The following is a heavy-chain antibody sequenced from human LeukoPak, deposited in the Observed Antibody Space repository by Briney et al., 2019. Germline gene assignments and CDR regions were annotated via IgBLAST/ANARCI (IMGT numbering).Heavy chain of an antibody. V-gene: IGHV1-18*01. J-gene: IGHJ4*02. Sequence: ASVKVSCKASGYTFTSYGISWVRQAPGQGLEWTGWISAYNGNTNYAQKLQGRVTMTTDTSTSTAYMELRSLRSDDTAVYYCARSLITFGGVIVILDYWGQGTLVTVSS. CDR1: GYTFTSYG. CDR3: ARSLITFGGVIVILDY. D-gene: IGHD3-16*02. CDR2: ISAYNGNT.